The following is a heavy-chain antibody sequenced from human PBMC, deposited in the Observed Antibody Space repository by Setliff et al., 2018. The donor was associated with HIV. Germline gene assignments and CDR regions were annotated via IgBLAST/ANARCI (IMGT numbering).Heavy chain of an antibody. Sequence: PGGSLRLSCAASGFTFSSYSMNWVRQAPGKGLEWVSCINSGSSTIYYADSVKGRFTISRDNAKNSLYLQMNSLRGEDTAVYYCARGRPTGYFDCWGQGTLVTVSS. CDR1: GFTFSSYS. V-gene: IGHV3-48*01. CDR3: ARGRPTGYFDC. CDR2: INSGSSTI. J-gene: IGHJ4*02. D-gene: IGHD1-1*01.